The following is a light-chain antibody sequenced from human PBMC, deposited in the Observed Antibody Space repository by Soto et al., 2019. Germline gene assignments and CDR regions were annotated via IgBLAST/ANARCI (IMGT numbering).Light chain of an antibody. V-gene: IGKV1-27*01. CDR1: QGISNY. CDR3: QKYNSAPLP. CDR2: AAS. Sequence: DIQMTQSPSSLSASVGDRVTITCRASQGISNYFAWYQQKPGKVPKLLIYAASTLQSGVPPRFSGSGSGTDFTLTISSLQPEDVATYYCQKYNSAPLPFGGGTKVEIK. J-gene: IGKJ4*01.